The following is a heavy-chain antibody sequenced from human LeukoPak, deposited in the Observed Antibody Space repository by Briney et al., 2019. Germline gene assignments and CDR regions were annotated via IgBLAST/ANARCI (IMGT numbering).Heavy chain of an antibody. CDR3: ARDNSPDYYDSSGYPINWFDP. Sequence: GGSLRLSCAASGFTFSSYWMSWVRQAPGKGLEWVANIKQDGSEKYYVDSVKGRFTISRDNAKNSLYLQVNSLRAEDTAVYYCARDNSPDYYDSSGYPINWFDPWGQGTLVTVSS. CDR1: GFTFSSYW. D-gene: IGHD3-22*01. CDR2: IKQDGSEK. J-gene: IGHJ5*02. V-gene: IGHV3-7*01.